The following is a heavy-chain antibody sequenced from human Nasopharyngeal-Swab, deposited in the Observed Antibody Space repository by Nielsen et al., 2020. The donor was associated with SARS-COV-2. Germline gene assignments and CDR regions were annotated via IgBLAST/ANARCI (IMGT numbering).Heavy chain of an antibody. CDR2: ISSRGSYI. J-gene: IGHJ4*02. CDR1: GFTLSSYS. D-gene: IGHD5-18*01. Sequence: GESLKISCAASGFTLSSYSMNWVRQAPGKGLEWVSSISSRGSYIYYADSVKGRFTISRDNAKNSLYLQMNSLRAEDTAVYYCARDYRGYSYVTPGYWGQGTLVTVSS. CDR3: ARDYRGYSYVTPGY. V-gene: IGHV3-21*01.